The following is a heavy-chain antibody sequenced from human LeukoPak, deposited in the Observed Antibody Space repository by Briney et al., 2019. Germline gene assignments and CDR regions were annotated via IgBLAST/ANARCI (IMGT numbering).Heavy chain of an antibody. CDR3: ARHSSSWYLSY. V-gene: IGHV4-61*02. D-gene: IGHD6-13*01. J-gene: IGHJ4*02. Sequence: SETLSLTCTVSGGSISSGSYYWSWIRQPAGKGLEWIGRIYTSGSTNYNPSLKSRVTISVDTSKNQFSLKLSSVTAADTAVYYCARHSSSWYLSYWGQGTLVTVSS. CDR2: IYTSGST. CDR1: GGSISSGSYY.